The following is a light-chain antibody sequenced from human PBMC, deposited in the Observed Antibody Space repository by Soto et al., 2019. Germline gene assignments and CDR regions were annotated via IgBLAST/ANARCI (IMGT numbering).Light chain of an antibody. Sequence: IVLKQSPGTLSLSPGDRATLSCRASQTVSNNYLAWCQQKPGQAPRLLIYGASTRATGIPARFSGSGSGTEFTLTISSLQSEDFAVYYSQHYNNRPLTFGQGTKVDIK. CDR1: QTVSNN. J-gene: IGKJ1*01. CDR3: QHYNNRPLT. CDR2: GAS. V-gene: IGKV3-15*01.